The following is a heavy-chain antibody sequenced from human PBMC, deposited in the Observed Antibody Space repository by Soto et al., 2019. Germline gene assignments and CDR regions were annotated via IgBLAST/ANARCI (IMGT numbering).Heavy chain of an antibody. J-gene: IGHJ1*01. CDR3: AREIAANGFPF. V-gene: IGHV1-69*04. D-gene: IGHD2-21*01. CDR2: IVPALGLV. CDR1: GGDFKNYG. Sequence: QVQLVQSGAEVKKPGSSVKVSCKTSGGDFKNYGTSWMRQVPGQGLEWMGGIVPALGLVKYGQILQGRVTITADEGTSTTYMELSGLKAEDTAVYYCAREIAANGFPFWGQGTLVIVSS.